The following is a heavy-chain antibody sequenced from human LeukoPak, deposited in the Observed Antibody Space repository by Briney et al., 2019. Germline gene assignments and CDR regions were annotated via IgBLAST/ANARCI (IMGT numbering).Heavy chain of an antibody. CDR3: ARLTIAAAGTSFDY. V-gene: IGHV4-4*07. J-gene: IGHJ4*02. D-gene: IGHD6-13*01. CDR2: IHTSGGT. CDR1: DVSMTNYY. Sequence: PSETLSLTCTVSDVSMTNYYWSWIRQPAGKGLEWIGRIHTSGGTNYNPSLKSRVSMSLDTSKNQLSLKLSSVTAADTAVYYCARLTIAAAGTSFDYWGQGTLVTVSS.